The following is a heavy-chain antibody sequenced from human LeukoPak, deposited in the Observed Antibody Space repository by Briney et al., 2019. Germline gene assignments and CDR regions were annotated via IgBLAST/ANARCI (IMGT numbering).Heavy chain of an antibody. CDR1: GFTFSSYW. V-gene: IGHV3-74*01. CDR3: ARVQVYDYVWGSYDY. CDR2: INSDGSST. J-gene: IGHJ4*02. D-gene: IGHD3-16*01. Sequence: GGSLRLSCAASGFTFSSYWMHWVRHAPGKGLVWVSRINSDGSSTSYADSVKGRFTISRDNAKNTLYLQMNSLRAEDTAVYYCARVQVYDYVWGSYDYWGQGTLVTVSS.